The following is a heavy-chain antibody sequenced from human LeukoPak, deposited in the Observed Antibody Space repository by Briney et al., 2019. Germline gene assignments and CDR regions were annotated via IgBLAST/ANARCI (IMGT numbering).Heavy chain of an antibody. V-gene: IGHV1-18*01. J-gene: IGHJ3*02. CDR3: ARDGGVGATDVHGAFDI. CDR2: ISAYNGNT. Sequence: GASVKVSCKASGYTFTSYGISWVRQAPGQGLEWMGWISAYNGNTNYAQKLQGRVTMTTDTSTSTAYMELRSLRSDDTAVYYCARDGGVGATDVHGAFDIWGQGTMVTVSS. D-gene: IGHD1-26*01. CDR1: GYTFTSYG.